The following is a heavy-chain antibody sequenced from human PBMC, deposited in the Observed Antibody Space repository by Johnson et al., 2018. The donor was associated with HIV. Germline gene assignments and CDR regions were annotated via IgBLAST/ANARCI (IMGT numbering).Heavy chain of an antibody. D-gene: IGHD6-13*01. Sequence: QVQLVESGGGVVQPGRSLRLSCAASGFTFSSYAMHWVRQAPGKGLAWVAVISYDGSNKYYADSVKGRFTLSRDHSTNTLYLQMKSLRAEDTAVYYCARDYGRGSRSGNWQQLATDAFDIWGQGTMVTVSS. CDR3: ARDYGRGSRSGNWQQLATDAFDI. V-gene: IGHV3-30*04. CDR2: ISYDGSNK. J-gene: IGHJ3*02. CDR1: GFTFSSYA.